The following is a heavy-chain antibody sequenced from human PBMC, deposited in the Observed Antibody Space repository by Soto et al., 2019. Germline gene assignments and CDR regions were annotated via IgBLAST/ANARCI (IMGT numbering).Heavy chain of an antibody. CDR3: ARQRTTVVTQAYFDH. J-gene: IGHJ4*02. D-gene: IGHD4-17*01. V-gene: IGHV4-39*01. CDR1: GGSITSSSYY. CDR2: IYYSGRS. Sequence: SETLSLTCTVSGGSITSSSYYWGWIRQPPGKGLEWIGGIYYSGRSYYNPSLKSRVTMSVDTSKNRFSLTLNSVTAADAAVYYCARQRTTVVTQAYFDHWGQGTLVTVSS.